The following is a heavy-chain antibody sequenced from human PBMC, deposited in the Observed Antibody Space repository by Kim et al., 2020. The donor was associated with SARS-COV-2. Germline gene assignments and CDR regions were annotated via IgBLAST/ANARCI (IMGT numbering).Heavy chain of an antibody. V-gene: IGHV1-46*01. Sequence: TTYAQNFQGRVTMTRDTSTSTVYMELSSLRSEDTAVYYCARENSGSHFDYWGQGTLVTVSS. D-gene: IGHD6-19*01. CDR3: ARENSGSHFDY. CDR2: T. J-gene: IGHJ4*02.